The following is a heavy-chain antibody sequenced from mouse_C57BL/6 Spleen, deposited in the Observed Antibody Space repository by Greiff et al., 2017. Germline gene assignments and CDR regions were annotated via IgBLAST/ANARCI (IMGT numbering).Heavy chain of an antibody. V-gene: IGHV1-9*01. J-gene: IGHJ2*01. Sequence: VQRVESGAELMKPGASVKLSCKATGYTFTGYWIEWVKQRPGHGLEWIGEILPGSGSTNSNEKFKGKATFTADTSSNTAYMQLSSLTTEDSAIYYCARGSPDYWGQGTTLTVSS. D-gene: IGHD1-1*02. CDR1: GYTFTGYW. CDR2: ILPGSGST. CDR3: ARGSPDY.